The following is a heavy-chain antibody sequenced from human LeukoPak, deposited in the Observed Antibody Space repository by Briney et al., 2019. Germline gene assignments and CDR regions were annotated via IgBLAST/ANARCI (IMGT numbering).Heavy chain of an antibody. V-gene: IGHV4-39*01. J-gene: IGHJ6*03. Sequence: SETLSLTCTVAGGSISSSSYYWGWIRQPPGKGLEWIGSIYYSGSTYYNPSLKSRVTISVDTSKNQFSLKLSSVTAADTAVYYCARRGSSWEQYYYYMDVWGKGTTVTISS. CDR3: ARRGSSWEQYYYYMDV. D-gene: IGHD6-13*01. CDR1: GGSISSSSYY. CDR2: IYYSGST.